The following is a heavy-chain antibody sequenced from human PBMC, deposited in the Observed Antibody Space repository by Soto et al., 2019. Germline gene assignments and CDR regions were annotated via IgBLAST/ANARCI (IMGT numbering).Heavy chain of an antibody. D-gene: IGHD3-22*01. J-gene: IGHJ4*02. V-gene: IGHV1-18*04. CDR2: ISGHNGNT. CDR1: GYSFTSYG. Sequence: QVQLVQSAAEVKKPGASVKVSCKASGYSFTSYGISWVRQAPGQGPEWMGWISGHNGNTNHPQSLQGRVTMTTDTSRNTAYMELRSLRSDDTAVYYCARHRFNYYDXTVYYYFDYWGQGTLVTVSS. CDR3: ARHRFNYYDXTVYYYFDY.